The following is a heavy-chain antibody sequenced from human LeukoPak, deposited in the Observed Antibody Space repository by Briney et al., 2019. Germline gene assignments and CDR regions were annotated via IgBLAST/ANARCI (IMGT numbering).Heavy chain of an antibody. CDR2: INGNSGGT. CDR1: GYTFTGYY. J-gene: IGHJ4*02. Sequence: ASVKVSCKASGYTFTGYYVHWVRQAPGQGLEWMGWINGNSGGTNYAQKFQGRVTMTRDTSISTAYMELSRLRSDDTAVYFRARDQATVATPWWDHWGQGTLVTVSS. D-gene: IGHD4-23*01. V-gene: IGHV1-2*02. CDR3: ARDQATVATPWWDH.